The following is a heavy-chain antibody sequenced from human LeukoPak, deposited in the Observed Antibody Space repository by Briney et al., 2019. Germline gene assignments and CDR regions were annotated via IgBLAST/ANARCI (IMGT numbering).Heavy chain of an antibody. CDR2: ISNDGRST. CDR1: GFTFGSYW. Sequence: GGSLRLSCAASGFTFGSYWMHWIRQAPGKGLVCVSRISNDGRSTIYADSVKGRFTISRDNGKNTVFLQMNSLRVEDTAVYYCVRGGSDYEYCGASWGQGTLVTVSS. J-gene: IGHJ5*02. CDR3: VRGGSDYEYCGAS. D-gene: IGHD3-16*01. V-gene: IGHV3-74*01.